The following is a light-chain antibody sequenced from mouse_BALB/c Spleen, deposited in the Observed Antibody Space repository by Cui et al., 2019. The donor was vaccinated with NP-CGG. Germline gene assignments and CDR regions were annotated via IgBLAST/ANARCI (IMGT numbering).Light chain of an antibody. CDR3: VLWYSNHWV. CDR1: TGAGTTSNY. J-gene: IGLJ1*01. Sequence: QAVVTQEFALTTSPGETVTLTCRSSTGAGTTSNYANWVQEKPDHLFTGLIGGTNNRAPGVPARFSGSLIGDKAALTITGAQTEDESIYFCVLWYSNHWVFGGGTKLTVL. V-gene: IGLV1*01. CDR2: GTN.